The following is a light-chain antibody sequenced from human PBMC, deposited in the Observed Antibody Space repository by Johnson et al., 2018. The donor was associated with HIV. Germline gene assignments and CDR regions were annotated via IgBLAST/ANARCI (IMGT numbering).Light chain of an antibody. V-gene: IGLV1-51*02. J-gene: IGLJ1*01. Sequence: QSVLTQPPSVSAAPGQKVTISCSGSSSNIGSNYVSWYQQLPGTAPKLLIYEKNKRPSGIPDRFSASKSGTSATLAITGLQTGDEADYYCGTWDSSLGAHYVFGTGTKVTVL. CDR3: GTWDSSLGAHYV. CDR2: EKN. CDR1: SSNIGSNY.